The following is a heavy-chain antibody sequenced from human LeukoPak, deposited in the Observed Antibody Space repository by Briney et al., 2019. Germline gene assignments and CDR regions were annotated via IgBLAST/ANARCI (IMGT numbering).Heavy chain of an antibody. D-gene: IGHD3-9*01. CDR3: ARDPYYDILTGYSVRGPLAFDI. J-gene: IGHJ3*02. CDR1: GFTFSSYA. V-gene: IGHV3-64*01. CDR2: ISSNGGST. Sequence: PGGSLRLSCAASGFTFSSYAMHWVRQAPGKGLEYVSAISSNGGSTYYANSVKGRFTISRDNSKNTLYLQMGSLRAEDMAVYYCARDPYYDILTGYSVRGPLAFDIWGQGTMVTVSS.